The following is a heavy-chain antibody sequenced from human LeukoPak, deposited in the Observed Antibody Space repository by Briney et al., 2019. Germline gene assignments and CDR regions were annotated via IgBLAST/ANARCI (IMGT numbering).Heavy chain of an antibody. Sequence: SETLSLTCIVSGGSISSHYWSWIRQPPGKGLEWIGYIYYSGSTNYNPSLKSRVTISVDTSKNQFSLKLSSVTAADTAVYYCAREGGNYYDSSGYYYEGGYFDYWGQGTLVTVSS. CDR2: IYYSGST. J-gene: IGHJ4*02. V-gene: IGHV4-59*11. CDR3: AREGGNYYDSSGYYYEGGYFDY. CDR1: GGSISSHY. D-gene: IGHD3-22*01.